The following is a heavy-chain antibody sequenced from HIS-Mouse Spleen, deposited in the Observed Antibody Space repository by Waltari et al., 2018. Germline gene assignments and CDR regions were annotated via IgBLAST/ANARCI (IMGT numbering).Heavy chain of an antibody. J-gene: IGHJ4*02. D-gene: IGHD1-1*01. CDR3: ARGPPPGTPLDY. V-gene: IGHV1-8*01. Sequence: QVQLVQSGAEVKKPGASVRVSCKASGDTFTSYDLNWVRQATGQGLEWLGWMNPNSGNTGYAQKFQGRVTMTRNTSISTAYMELSSLRSEDTAVYYCARGPPPGTPLDYWGQGTLVTVSS. CDR1: GDTFTSYD. CDR2: MNPNSGNT.